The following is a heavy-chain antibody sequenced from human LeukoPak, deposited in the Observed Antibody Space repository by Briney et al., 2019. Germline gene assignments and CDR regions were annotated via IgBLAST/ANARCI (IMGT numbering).Heavy chain of an antibody. Sequence: PGGSLRLSCAASGFTFSSYEMNWVRQAPGKGLEWLSYISSSGSTIYYADSVKGRFTISRGNAKNLLYLQMNSLRAEDTAVYYCARAYSAEWFGDTYYFDYWGQGTLVTVSS. V-gene: IGHV3-48*03. D-gene: IGHD3-10*01. J-gene: IGHJ4*02. CDR1: GFTFSSYE. CDR3: ARAYSAEWFGDTYYFDY. CDR2: ISSSGSTI.